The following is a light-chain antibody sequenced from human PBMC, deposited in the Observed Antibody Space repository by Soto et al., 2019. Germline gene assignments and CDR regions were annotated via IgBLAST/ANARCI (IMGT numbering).Light chain of an antibody. Sequence: EVVLTQSPVTLSLSPCERATLSCRASQSFRGLLAWYQQKPGQAPRLLLYDAYNRATGIPPRFSGSGSGTDLTLTISSLATEDSEVYYCQQRHMWPITFGQGTRLEIK. CDR1: QSFRGL. J-gene: IGKJ5*01. CDR2: DAY. CDR3: QQRHMWPIT. V-gene: IGKV3-11*01.